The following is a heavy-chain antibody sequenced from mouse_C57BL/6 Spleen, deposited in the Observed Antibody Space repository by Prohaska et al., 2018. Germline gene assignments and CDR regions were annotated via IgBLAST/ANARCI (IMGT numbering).Heavy chain of an antibody. CDR2: INPYNGGT. Sequence: HGKSLEWIGVINPYNGGTSYNQKFKGKATLTVDKSSSTAYMELNSLTSEDSAVYYCARRESYYYGSSYWYFDVWGTGTTVTVSS. D-gene: IGHD1-1*01. CDR3: ARRESYYYGSSYWYFDV. J-gene: IGHJ1*03. V-gene: IGHV1-19*01.